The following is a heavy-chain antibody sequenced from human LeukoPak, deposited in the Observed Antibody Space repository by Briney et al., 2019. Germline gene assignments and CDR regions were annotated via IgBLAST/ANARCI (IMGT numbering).Heavy chain of an antibody. D-gene: IGHD3-10*01. Sequence: GGSLRLACAASGFTFSSYAMSWVRQAPGKGLEWVSAISGSRGSTYYADSVKGRFTISRDNSRNTLNLQMNSLRAEDTAIYYCAKSLGYGSGNFYFDYWGQGTLVTVSS. V-gene: IGHV3-23*01. CDR2: ISGSRGST. CDR3: AKSLGYGSGNFYFDY. CDR1: GFTFSSYA. J-gene: IGHJ4*02.